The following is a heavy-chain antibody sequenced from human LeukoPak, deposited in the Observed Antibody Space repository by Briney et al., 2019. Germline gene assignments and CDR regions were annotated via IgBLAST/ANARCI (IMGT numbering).Heavy chain of an antibody. J-gene: IGHJ4*02. V-gene: IGHV4-4*02. CDR3: ARRSAGGWGGAFYDY. CDR1: GFTFSSYW. D-gene: IGHD3-16*01. CDR2: IYHSGST. Sequence: PGGSLRLSCAASGFTFSSYWMSWVRQPPGKGLEWIGEIYHSGSTNYNPSLKSRVTISVDTSKNQFSLNLSSVTAADTAVYYCARRSAGGWGGAFYDYWGQGTLVTVSS.